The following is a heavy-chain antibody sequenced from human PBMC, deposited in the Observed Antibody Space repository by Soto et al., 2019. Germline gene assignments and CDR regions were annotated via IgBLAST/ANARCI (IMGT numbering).Heavy chain of an antibody. V-gene: IGHV1-46*01. CDR2: TNPSDGST. D-gene: IGHD3-10*02. CDR3: ARSYVTSRPIDF. CDR1: GYSLTSYY. J-gene: IGHJ4*02. Sequence: QVELVQSGAEVKKPGASVKVSCKASGYSLTSYYMHWVRQAPGQWLEWMGITNPSDGSTNYAQKFQGRVTMSSDTSTSTVYMEMSSLRSEDTAMYYCARSYVTSRPIDFWGQGPLGTGSS.